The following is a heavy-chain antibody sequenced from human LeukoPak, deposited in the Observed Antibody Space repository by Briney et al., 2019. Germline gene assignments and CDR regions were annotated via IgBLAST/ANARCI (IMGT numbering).Heavy chain of an antibody. Sequence: GGSLRLSCAASGFTFSSYGMHWVRQAPGKGLEWVAVISYDGSNKYYADSVKGRFTISRDNSKNTLYLQMNSLRAEDTAVYYCAKDFRNSGQIDYWGQGTLVTVSS. CDR2: ISYDGSNK. J-gene: IGHJ4*02. V-gene: IGHV3-30*18. D-gene: IGHD3-10*01. CDR1: GFTFSSYG. CDR3: AKDFRNSGQIDY.